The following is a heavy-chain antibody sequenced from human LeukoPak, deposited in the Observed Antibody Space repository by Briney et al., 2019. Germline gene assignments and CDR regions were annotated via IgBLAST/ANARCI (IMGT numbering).Heavy chain of an antibody. J-gene: IGHJ4*02. CDR1: GYIFTGYY. Sequence: ASVKVSCKASGYIFTGYYMHWVRQAPGQGLEWMGWINPNSGGTNYAQKFQGRVTMTRDTSISTAYMELSRLRSDDTAVYYCARDSSSWYKSFDYWGQGTLVTVSS. V-gene: IGHV1-2*02. CDR2: INPNSGGT. CDR3: ARDSSSWYKSFDY. D-gene: IGHD6-13*01.